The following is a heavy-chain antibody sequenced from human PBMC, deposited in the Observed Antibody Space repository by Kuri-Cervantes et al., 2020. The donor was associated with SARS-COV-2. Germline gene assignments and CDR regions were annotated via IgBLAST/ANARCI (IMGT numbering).Heavy chain of an antibody. J-gene: IGHJ5*02. D-gene: IGHD2-15*01. CDR1: GFTFSSYA. V-gene: IGHV3-64*02. Sequence: ETLSLTCAASGFTFSSYAMHWVRQAPGKGLEYVSAISSNGGSTYYADSVKGRFTISRDNAKNSLYLQMNSLRAEDTAVYYCAREGRHCSGGSCYGWFDPWGQGTLVTVSS. CDR2: ISSNGGST. CDR3: AREGRHCSGGSCYGWFDP.